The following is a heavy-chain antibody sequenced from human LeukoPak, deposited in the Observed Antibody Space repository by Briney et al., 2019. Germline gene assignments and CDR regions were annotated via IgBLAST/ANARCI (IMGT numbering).Heavy chain of an antibody. CDR2: MFYSGST. V-gene: IGHV4-59*08. CDR3: ARSYDFWNSFDF. D-gene: IGHD3-3*01. J-gene: IGHJ4*02. Sequence: SETLSLTCAVSGVSISNYCWSWIRQPPGKGLEWIGFMFYSGSTNYNPSLKSRVSISVDTSKNQFSLKLSSVTAADTAVYYCARSYDFWNSFDFWGQGTLVTVSS. CDR1: GVSISNYC.